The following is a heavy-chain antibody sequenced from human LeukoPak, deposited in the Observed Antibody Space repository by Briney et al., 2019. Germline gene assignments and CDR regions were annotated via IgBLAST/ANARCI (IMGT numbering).Heavy chain of an antibody. CDR2: IYYSGST. J-gene: IGHJ4*02. D-gene: IGHD5-24*01. CDR1: GGSISSYY. V-gene: IGHV4-59*01. Sequence: PSETLSLTCTVSGGSISSYYWSWIRQPPGKGLEWIGYIYYSGSTNYNPSLKSRVTISVDTSKNQFSLKLSSVTAADTAVYYCARAGRWLLRQLDYWGQGTLVTVSS. CDR3: ARAGRWLLRQLDY.